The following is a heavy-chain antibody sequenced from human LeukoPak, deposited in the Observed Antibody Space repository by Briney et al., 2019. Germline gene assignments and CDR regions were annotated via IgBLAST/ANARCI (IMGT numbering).Heavy chain of an antibody. CDR3: AKGRSRPRDGYSPPHY. CDR2: ISYDGSTK. CDR1: GFTFSTYG. V-gene: IGHV3-30*18. J-gene: IGHJ4*02. D-gene: IGHD5-24*01. Sequence: PGGSLRLSCTASGFTFSTYGMHWVRQAPGKGLEWVTLISYDGSTKYYSDSVKGRFTISRDNSKNTLYLQMNSLRAEDTAVYYCAKGRSRPRDGYSPPHYWGQGTLVTVSS.